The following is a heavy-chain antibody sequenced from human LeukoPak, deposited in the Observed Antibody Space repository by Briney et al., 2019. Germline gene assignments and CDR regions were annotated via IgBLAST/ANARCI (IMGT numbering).Heavy chain of an antibody. D-gene: IGHD2-21*01. CDR3: ASYLPGGGDGNWFDP. Sequence: ASVKVSCKASGYTFTSYYMHWVRQAPGQGLEWMGIINPSGGSTGYAQKFQGRVTMTRDTSTSTVYMELSSLRSEDTAAYYCASYLPGGGDGNWFDPWGQGTLVTVSS. CDR2: INPSGGST. J-gene: IGHJ5*02. CDR1: GYTFTSYY. V-gene: IGHV1-46*03.